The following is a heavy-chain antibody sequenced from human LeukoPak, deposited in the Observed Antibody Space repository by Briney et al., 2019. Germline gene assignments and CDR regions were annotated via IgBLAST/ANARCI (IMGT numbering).Heavy chain of an antibody. CDR1: GFTFSNAG. D-gene: IGHD3-10*01. Sequence: PGGSLRLSYATSGFTFSNAGMSWVRQAPGKGLEWVDRIKSKTDGGTTDYAAPVKGRFTISRDDSKNTLYLQMNSLKTEDTAVYYCTTTNVLLWFGESDGFDYWGQGTLVTVSS. V-gene: IGHV3-15*01. CDR3: TTTNVLLWFGESDGFDY. CDR2: IKSKTDGGTT. J-gene: IGHJ4*02.